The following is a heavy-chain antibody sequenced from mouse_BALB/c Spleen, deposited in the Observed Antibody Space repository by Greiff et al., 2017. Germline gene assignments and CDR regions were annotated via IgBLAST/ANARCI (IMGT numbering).Heavy chain of an antibody. V-gene: IGHV3-6*02. Sequence: DVKLQESGPGLVKPSQSLSLTCSVTGYSITSGYYWNWIRQFPGNKLEWMGYISYDGSNNYNPSLKNRISITRDTSKNQFFLKLNSVTTEDTATYYCARGATMITARYYYAMDYRGQGTSVTVSS. CDR3: ARGATMITARYYYAMDY. CDR2: ISYDGSN. D-gene: IGHD2-4*01. CDR1: GYSITSGYY. J-gene: IGHJ4*01.